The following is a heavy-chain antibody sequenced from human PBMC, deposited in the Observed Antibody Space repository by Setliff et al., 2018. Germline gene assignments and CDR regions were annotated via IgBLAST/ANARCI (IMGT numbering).Heavy chain of an antibody. CDR2: INQSGSL. Sequence: SETLSLTCAVYGGSFSAYYWRWVRQPPGKRLEWIGEINQSGSLNYNPSLKSRLTTLVDKSKNQFSLKLSSVTAADTAVYYCARGKDYGMDVWGQGTTVTVSS. CDR1: GGSFSAYY. V-gene: IGHV4-34*01. D-gene: IGHD2-15*01. CDR3: ARGKDYGMDV. J-gene: IGHJ6*02.